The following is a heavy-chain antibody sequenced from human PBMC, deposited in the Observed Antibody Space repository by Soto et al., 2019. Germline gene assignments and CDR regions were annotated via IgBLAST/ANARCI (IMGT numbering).Heavy chain of an antibody. V-gene: IGHV1-69*13. J-gene: IGHJ3*02. CDR3: ARRGAVGRALSAFEI. CDR2: IIPIFGTA. D-gene: IGHD1-26*01. CDR1: GGTFSSYA. Sequence: GASVKVSCKASGGTFSSYAISWVRQAPGQGLEWMGGIIPIFGTANYAQKFQGRVTITADESTSTAYMELSSLRSEDTAVYYCARRGAVGRALSAFEIRGQGTMVTVAS.